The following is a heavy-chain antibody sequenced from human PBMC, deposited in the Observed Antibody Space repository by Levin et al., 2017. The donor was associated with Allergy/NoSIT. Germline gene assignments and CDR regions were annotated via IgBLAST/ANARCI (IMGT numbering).Heavy chain of an antibody. CDR2: IYSGGGT. CDR1: GFTVSRHY. V-gene: IGHV3-66*01. Sequence: PGGSLRLSCAASGFTVSRHYMTWVRQAPGKGLESVSVIYSGGGTDYADSVKGRFTISRDNSKNTLYLHMNSLRADDTALYYCARNMGAAGDSWGQGTLVTVSS. D-gene: IGHD6-13*01. CDR3: ARNMGAAGDS. J-gene: IGHJ4*02.